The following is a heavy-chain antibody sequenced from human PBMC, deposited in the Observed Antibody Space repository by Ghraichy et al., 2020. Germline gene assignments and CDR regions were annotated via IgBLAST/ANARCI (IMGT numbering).Heavy chain of an antibody. CDR1: GFTFSTYW. CDR2: IKEDGSDK. D-gene: IGHD1-26*01. CDR3: ARDSAGYDY. V-gene: IGHV3-7*03. J-gene: IGHJ4*02. Sequence: GGSLRLSCAASGFTFSTYWMSWVRQAPGKVLEFVANIKEDGSDKYYADSVKGRFTIFKDTAKNSLFLQLDSLRSEDTAVYYCARDSAGYDYWGQGTLVTVSS.